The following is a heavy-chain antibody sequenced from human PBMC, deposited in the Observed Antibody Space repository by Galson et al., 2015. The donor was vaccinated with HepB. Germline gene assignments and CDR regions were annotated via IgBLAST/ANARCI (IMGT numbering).Heavy chain of an antibody. CDR3: VRNLGYQLGGMDV. J-gene: IGHJ6*02. CDR2: ISSSSSYT. V-gene: IGHV3-11*06. Sequence: SLRLSCAASGFTFSDYYMSWIRQAPGKGLEWVSYISSSSSYTNYADSVKGRFTISRDNSRNTLYLQTNSLRAEDTAVYYCVRNLGYQLGGMDVWGQGTTVTVSS. D-gene: IGHD2-15*01. CDR1: GFTFSDYY.